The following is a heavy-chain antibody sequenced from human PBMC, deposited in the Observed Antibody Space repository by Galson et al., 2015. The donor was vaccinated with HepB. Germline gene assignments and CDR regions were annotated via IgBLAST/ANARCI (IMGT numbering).Heavy chain of an antibody. V-gene: IGHV1-69*04. J-gene: IGHJ5*02. CDR2: IIPILGIA. Sequence: VKVSCKASGGTFSSYTISWVRQAPGQGLEWMGRIIPILGIANYAQKFQGRVTITADKSTSTAYMELSSLRSEDTAVYYCARDGSSGSYYFDWFDPWGQGTLVTVSS. CDR1: GGTFSSYT. D-gene: IGHD1-26*01. CDR3: ARDGSSGSYYFDWFDP.